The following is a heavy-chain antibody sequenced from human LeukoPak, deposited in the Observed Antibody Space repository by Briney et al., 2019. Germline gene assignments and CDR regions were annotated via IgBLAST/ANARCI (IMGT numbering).Heavy chain of an antibody. CDR3: ARDSHDYGGMGMDV. CDR2: ISYDGSNK. CDR1: GFTFSSYA. V-gene: IGHV3-30-3*01. D-gene: IGHD4-17*01. Sequence: GGSLRLSCAASGFTFSSYALSWVRQAPGKGLEWVAVISYDGSNKYYADSVKGRFTISRDNSKNTLYLQMNSLRAEDTAVYYCARDSHDYGGMGMDVWGQGTTVTVSS. J-gene: IGHJ6*02.